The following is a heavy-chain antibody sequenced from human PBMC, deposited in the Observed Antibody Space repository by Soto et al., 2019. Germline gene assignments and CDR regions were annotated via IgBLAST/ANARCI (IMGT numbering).Heavy chain of an antibody. V-gene: IGHV4-59*08. Sequence: SETLSLTCTVSGGSISSYYWSWIRQPPGKGLEWIGYIYDYGSTNYNPSLKSRVTISVDTSKNQFSLKLSSVTAADTAVYYCATTPLYCSSTSCYGVFDYWGQGTLVTVSS. J-gene: IGHJ4*02. CDR3: ATTPLYCSSTSCYGVFDY. D-gene: IGHD2-2*01. CDR1: GGSISSYY. CDR2: IYDYGST.